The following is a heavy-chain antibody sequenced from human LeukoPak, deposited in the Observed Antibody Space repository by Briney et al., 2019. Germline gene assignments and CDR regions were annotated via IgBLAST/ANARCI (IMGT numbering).Heavy chain of an antibody. CDR1: GYTFTSYG. Sequence: GASVKVSCKASGYTFTSYGISWVRQAPGQGLEWMGWISAYNGNTNYAQKFQGRVTMTTETSTSIAYMELRSLRSDDTAVYYCARDRGRNSGNNYDSSGYYDYWGQGTLVTVSS. V-gene: IGHV1-18*01. D-gene: IGHD3-22*01. CDR3: ARDRGRNSGNNYDSSGYYDY. CDR2: ISAYNGNT. J-gene: IGHJ4*02.